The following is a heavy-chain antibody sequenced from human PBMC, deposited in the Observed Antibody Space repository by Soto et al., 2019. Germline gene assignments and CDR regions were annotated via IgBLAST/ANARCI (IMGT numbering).Heavy chain of an antibody. D-gene: IGHD4-4*01. CDR3: ARDYSNYGWFDY. J-gene: IGHJ4*02. CDR2: IYYSGST. V-gene: IGHV4-59*12. CDR1: GGSISSYY. Sequence: SETLSLTCTVSGGSISSYYWSWIRQPPGKGLEWIGYIYYSGSTNYNPSLKSRVTISVDTSKNQFSLKLSSVTAADTAVYYCARDYSNYGWFDYWGQGTLVTVSS.